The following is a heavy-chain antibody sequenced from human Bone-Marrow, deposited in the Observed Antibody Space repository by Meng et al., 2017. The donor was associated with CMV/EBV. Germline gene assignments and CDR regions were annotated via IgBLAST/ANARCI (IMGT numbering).Heavy chain of an antibody. Sequence: GESLKISCAASGFTFRSHWMSWVRQAPGKGLEWVANIKEDGSEKYYVDSVKGRFTISRDNAKNSLYLQMNSLRAEDTAVYYCARWRPRIDYWGQGTLVTGSS. D-gene: IGHD1-14*01. J-gene: IGHJ4*02. V-gene: IGHV3-7*01. CDR2: IKEDGSEK. CDR1: GFTFRSHW. CDR3: ARWRPRIDY.